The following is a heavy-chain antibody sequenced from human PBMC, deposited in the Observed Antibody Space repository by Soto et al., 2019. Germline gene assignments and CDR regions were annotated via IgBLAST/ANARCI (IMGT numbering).Heavy chain of an antibody. J-gene: IGHJ4*02. V-gene: IGHV3-33*01. CDR2: IWYDGRNT. CDR1: GFTFSSYG. D-gene: IGHD3-22*01. Sequence: VGSLRLSCAASGFTFSSYGMHWVRQAPGKGLEWVAVIWYDGRNTYYADSVKGRFTISRDNSKNTLYLQMNSLRAEDTAVYYCARTAYYYDSSGYYFDCWGQGTLVTVSS. CDR3: ARTAYYYDSSGYYFDC.